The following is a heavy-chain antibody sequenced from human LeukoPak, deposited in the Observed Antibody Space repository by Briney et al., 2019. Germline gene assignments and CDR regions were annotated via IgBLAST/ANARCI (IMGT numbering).Heavy chain of an antibody. V-gene: IGHV3-23*01. Sequence: GGSLRLSCAASGFTFSSYAMTWVRQAPGKGLELVSAISGSGGTTYYEDSVKGRFTISRDNSRNTLYLQMNSLRADDTAVYYCARGLQEYTYGFDYWGQGTLVTVSS. CDR3: ARGLQEYTYGFDY. CDR2: ISGSGGTT. D-gene: IGHD5-18*01. CDR1: GFTFSSYA. J-gene: IGHJ4*02.